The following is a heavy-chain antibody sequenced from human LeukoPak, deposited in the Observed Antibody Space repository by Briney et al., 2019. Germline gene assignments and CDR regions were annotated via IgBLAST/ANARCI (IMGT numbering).Heavy chain of an antibody. CDR2: IYTSGST. CDR3: ARNMFGFWRFDY. CDR1: GGSISSYY. V-gene: IGHV4-4*09. J-gene: IGHJ4*02. Sequence: PSETLSLTCTVSGGSISSYYWSWIRQPPGKGLEWIGYIYTSGSTNYNPSLKSRVTISVDTSKNQFSLKLSSVTAADTAVYYCARNMFGFWRFDYGGQGTLVTVS. D-gene: IGHD3-10*02.